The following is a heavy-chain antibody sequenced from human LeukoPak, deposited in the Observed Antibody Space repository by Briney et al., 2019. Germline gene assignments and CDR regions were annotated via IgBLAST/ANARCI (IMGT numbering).Heavy chain of an antibody. D-gene: IGHD5-24*01. CDR1: GFPFSSSG. Sequence: GGSLRLSCAASGFPFSSSGMHWVRQAPGKGLEWVAFIRYDGSNKDYADSVKGRFTISRDNSKNTLYLQMNSLRAEDTAVYYCAKDGYNYSDYWGQGTLVTVSS. J-gene: IGHJ4*02. V-gene: IGHV3-30*02. CDR3: AKDGYNYSDY. CDR2: IRYDGSNK.